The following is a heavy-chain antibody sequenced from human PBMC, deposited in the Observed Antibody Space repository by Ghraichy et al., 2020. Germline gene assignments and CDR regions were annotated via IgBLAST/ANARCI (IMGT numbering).Heavy chain of an antibody. J-gene: IGHJ3*02. CDR2: IKQDGSDK. Sequence: GGSLRLSCAASGFTFSNHWMSWVHQAPEKGLEWVANIKQDGSDKYYVDSVKGRFTISRDNAENSLYLQMNSLRAEDTAMYYCVRGGGSFDIWGQGTLVTVSS. V-gene: IGHV3-7*03. CDR3: VRGGGSFDI. CDR1: GFTFSNHW.